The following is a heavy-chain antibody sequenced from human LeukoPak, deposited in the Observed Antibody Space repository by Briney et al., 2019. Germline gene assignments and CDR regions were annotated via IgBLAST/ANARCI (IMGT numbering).Heavy chain of an antibody. CDR1: GFTFSSYA. V-gene: IGHV3-23*01. J-gene: IGHJ4*02. CDR2: ISGSGGST. Sequence: GGSLRLTCAGSGFTFSSYAMRWVRQAPGKGLEWVSGISGSGGSTYYADSVKGRFTISRDNSKNTLYLQMNSLRAEDTAVYYCAPFLGGSDYGEGFDCYGRGTLVTVSS. D-gene: IGHD4-17*01. CDR3: APFLGGSDYGEGFDC.